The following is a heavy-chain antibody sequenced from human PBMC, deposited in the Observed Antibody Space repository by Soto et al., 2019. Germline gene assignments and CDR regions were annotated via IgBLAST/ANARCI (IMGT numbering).Heavy chain of an antibody. J-gene: IGHJ3*02. CDR1: GFIFSTYA. Sequence: QVQLVESGGGVVQPGRSLRLSCAASGFIFSTYAMHWVRQAPGKGLEWVTFILYDGRNKYYADSVKDRFTISRDNSKNTLYLLMNSLRTEDTAVYYCAREYDSSGYGYDAFDIWGQGTMVTVSS. CDR2: ILYDGRNK. V-gene: IGHV3-30*04. D-gene: IGHD3-22*01. CDR3: AREYDSSGYGYDAFDI.